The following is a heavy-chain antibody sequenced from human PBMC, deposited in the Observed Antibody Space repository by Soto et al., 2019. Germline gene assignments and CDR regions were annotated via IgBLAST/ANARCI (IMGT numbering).Heavy chain of an antibody. CDR1: GFTFSSYA. J-gene: IGHJ5*02. CDR3: AKDRVGSSRWYHQSNWFDP. Sequence: EVQLLESGGGLVQPGGSLRLSCAASGFTFSSYAMSWVRQAPGKGLEWVSAISGSGGSTYYADSVKGLFTISRDNSQNTLYLQMNSLRAEDTAVYYCAKDRVGSSRWYHQSNWFDPWGQGTLVTVSS. D-gene: IGHD6-19*01. CDR2: ISGSGGST. V-gene: IGHV3-23*01.